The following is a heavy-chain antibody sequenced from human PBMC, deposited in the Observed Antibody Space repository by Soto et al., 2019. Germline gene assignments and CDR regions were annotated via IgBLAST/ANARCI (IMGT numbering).Heavy chain of an antibody. J-gene: IGHJ5*02. CDR1: GFTLSSHW. CDR3: ARTIGGADAS. Sequence: EVQLVESGGDLVHPGGSLRLSCAASGFTLSSHWMHWVRQTPGKGLEWVANINHDGTVKYYVDSVKGRFTISRDNAQNSLYLQMNSLRAEDTAVYFCARTIGGADASWGQGTLVTVSS. CDR2: INHDGTVK. V-gene: IGHV3-7*01. D-gene: IGHD6-13*01.